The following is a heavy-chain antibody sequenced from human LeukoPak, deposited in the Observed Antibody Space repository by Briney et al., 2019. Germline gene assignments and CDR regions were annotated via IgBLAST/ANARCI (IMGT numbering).Heavy chain of an antibody. J-gene: IGHJ4*02. V-gene: IGHV4-59*01. CDR3: ARQSPEKGTPFDY. CDR2: IYFDGRT. Sequence: SETLSLTCAVSGGSISGYFWSWIRQFPGKRLGWVGYIYFDGRTKYNPSLKSRVIVSLDTSKNQFSLKLTSVTDADTALYYCARQSPEKGTPFDYWGQRTLVTVSS. D-gene: IGHD3-10*01. CDR1: GGSISGYF.